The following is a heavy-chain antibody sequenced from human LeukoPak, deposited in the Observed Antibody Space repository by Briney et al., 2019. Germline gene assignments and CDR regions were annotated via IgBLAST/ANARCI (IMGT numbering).Heavy chain of an antibody. D-gene: IGHD3-22*01. J-gene: IGHJ4*02. CDR3: ARDPYVDSSGYFSSPFDY. Sequence: GGSLRLSCAASGFTFSSYAMSWVRQAPGKGLEWVSAISGSGGSTYYADSVKGRFTISRDNAKNSFYLHMYSLTPGDTAVYYCARDPYVDSSGYFSSPFDYWGQGTLVTVSS. CDR2: ISGSGGST. CDR1: GFTFSSYA. V-gene: IGHV3-23*01.